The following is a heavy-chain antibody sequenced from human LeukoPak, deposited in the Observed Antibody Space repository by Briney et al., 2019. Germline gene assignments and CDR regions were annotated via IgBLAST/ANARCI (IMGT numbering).Heavy chain of an antibody. Sequence: QSGGSLRLSCAASGFTFSSYAMSWVRQAPGKGLEWVSAISGSGGSTYYADSVKGRFTISRDNSKNTLYLQMNSLRAEDTAVYYCARSLVRGVIITPSYYYGMDVWGQGTTVTVSS. CDR3: ARSLVRGVIITPSYYYGMDV. V-gene: IGHV3-23*01. D-gene: IGHD3-10*01. CDR2: ISGSGGST. J-gene: IGHJ6*02. CDR1: GFTFSSYA.